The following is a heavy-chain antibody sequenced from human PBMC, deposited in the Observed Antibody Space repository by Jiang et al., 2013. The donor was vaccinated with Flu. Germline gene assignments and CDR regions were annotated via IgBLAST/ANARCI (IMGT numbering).Heavy chain of an antibody. CDR2: IHTSGST. J-gene: IGHJ5*02. CDR1: GGSISSYY. V-gene: IGHV4-4*07. CDR3: ARDRQGVGATHGNWFDP. D-gene: IGHD1-26*01. Sequence: GSGLVKPSETLSLTCTVSGGSISSYYWSWIRQPAGKGLEWIGRIHTSGSTNYNPSLKSRVTMSVDTSKNQFSLKLSSVTAADTAVYYCARDRQGVGATHGNWFDPWGQGTLVTVSS.